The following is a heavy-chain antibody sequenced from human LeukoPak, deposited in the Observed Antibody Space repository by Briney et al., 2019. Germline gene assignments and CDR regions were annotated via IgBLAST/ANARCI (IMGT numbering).Heavy chain of an antibody. J-gene: IGHJ6*03. CDR1: GYTFTSYD. Sequence: EASVKVSCKASGYTFTSYDINWERQATGQGLEWMGWMNPNSGNTGYAQKFQGRVTMTRNTSISTAYMELSSLRSEDTAVYYCARGPAVMVYATYYYYYYMDVWGKGTTVTVSS. V-gene: IGHV1-8*01. D-gene: IGHD2-8*01. CDR2: MNPNSGNT. CDR3: ARGPAVMVYATYYYYYYMDV.